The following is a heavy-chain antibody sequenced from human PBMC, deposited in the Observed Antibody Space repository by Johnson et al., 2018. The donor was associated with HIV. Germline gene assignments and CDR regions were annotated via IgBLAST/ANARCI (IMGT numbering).Heavy chain of an antibody. CDR3: ARVGVGGYSADGAFDI. V-gene: IGHV3-30-3*01. D-gene: IGHD2-15*01. J-gene: IGHJ3*02. Sequence: QVQLVESGGGLVQPGGSLRLSCAAYGFTFSSYAMSWVRQAPGKGLAWVAVISYDGSNKYYADSVKGRFTISRDNSKNTLYLQMNSLRAEDTAVYYCARVGVGGYSADGAFDIWGQGTLVTVSS. CDR2: ISYDGSNK. CDR1: GFTFSSYA.